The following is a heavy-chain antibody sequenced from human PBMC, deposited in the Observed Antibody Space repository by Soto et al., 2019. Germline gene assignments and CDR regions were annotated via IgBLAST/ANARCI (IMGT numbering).Heavy chain of an antibody. D-gene: IGHD2-21*01. J-gene: IGHJ4*02. Sequence: GGSLRLSCAASGFTFSRNGMHWVRQAPGKGLEWVAVIWFDGSNKDYADSVKGRFTISRDNAKSTLYLQMNSLRGEDTAVYYCARDVASYLDYWGQCPLVTVSS. CDR3: ARDVASYLDY. CDR2: IWFDGSNK. V-gene: IGHV3-33*01. CDR1: GFTFSRNG.